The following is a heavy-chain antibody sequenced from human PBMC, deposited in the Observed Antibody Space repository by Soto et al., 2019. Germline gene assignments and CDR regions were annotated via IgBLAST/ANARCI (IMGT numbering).Heavy chain of an antibody. CDR2: ISSSSSTI. J-gene: IGHJ5*02. Sequence: EVQLVESGGGLVQPGGSLRLSCAASGFTFSSYSMNWVRQAPGKGLEWVSYISSSSSTIYYADSVKGRFTISRDNAKNPLYLQMNSLRDEDTAVYYCARESRFLEWLSLNWFDPWGQGTLVTVSS. CDR1: GFTFSSYS. V-gene: IGHV3-48*02. D-gene: IGHD3-3*01. CDR3: ARESRFLEWLSLNWFDP.